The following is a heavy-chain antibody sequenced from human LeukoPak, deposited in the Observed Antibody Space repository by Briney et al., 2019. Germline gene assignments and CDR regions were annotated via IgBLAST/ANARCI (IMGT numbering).Heavy chain of an antibody. D-gene: IGHD2-21*02. J-gene: IGHJ6*02. CDR1: GYTFSNYD. V-gene: IGHV1-18*01. Sequence: ASVRDSCKASGYTFSNYDISWVRQAPGQGLEWMGWISDDNGNTNYAQKLQGRDTMTTDTSTSTAYMELRSLRSDDTAVYFCARGTLVVTGHYVMDFWGQGHAVTVSS. CDR2: ISDDNGNT. CDR3: ARGTLVVTGHYVMDF.